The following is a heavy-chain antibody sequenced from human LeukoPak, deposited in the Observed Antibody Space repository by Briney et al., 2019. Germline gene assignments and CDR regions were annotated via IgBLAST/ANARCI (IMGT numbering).Heavy chain of an antibody. CDR2: IYHSGST. J-gene: IGHJ4*02. CDR3: ARVALLWFGEFNGGYFDY. Sequence: SETLPLTCTVSGYSISSGYYWGWIRQPPGKGLEWIGSIYHSGSTYYNPSLKSRVTISVDTSKNQFSLKLSSVTAADTAVYYCARVALLWFGEFNGGYFDYWGQGTLVTVSS. CDR1: GYSISSGYY. V-gene: IGHV4-38-2*02. D-gene: IGHD3-10*01.